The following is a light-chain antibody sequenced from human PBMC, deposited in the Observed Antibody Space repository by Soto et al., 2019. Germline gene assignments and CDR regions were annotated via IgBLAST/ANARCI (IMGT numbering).Light chain of an antibody. CDR1: QSVGTK. CDR2: GAS. CDR3: QQYGSSLSIT. V-gene: IGKV3-20*01. Sequence: EIVLTQSPATLSVSPGERATLSCRASQSVGTKLAWYQQTRGQAPRLLIYGASNRATGIPARFSGSGSGTDFTLTISRLEPEDFAVYYCQQYGSSLSITFGQGTRLEIK. J-gene: IGKJ5*01.